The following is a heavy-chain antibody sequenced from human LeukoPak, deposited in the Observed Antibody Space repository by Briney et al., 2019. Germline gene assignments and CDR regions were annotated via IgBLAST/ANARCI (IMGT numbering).Heavy chain of an antibody. Sequence: GASVKVSCKASGYTFTSYDINWVRQATGQGLEWMGWMNPNSGNTGYAQKFQGRVTMTRNTSISTAYMELSSLRSEDTAVYYCATDTPSAFTILNFAYWGQGTLVTVSS. CDR1: GYTFTSYD. D-gene: IGHD3-9*01. V-gene: IGHV1-8*01. CDR3: ATDTPSAFTILNFAY. J-gene: IGHJ4*02. CDR2: MNPNSGNT.